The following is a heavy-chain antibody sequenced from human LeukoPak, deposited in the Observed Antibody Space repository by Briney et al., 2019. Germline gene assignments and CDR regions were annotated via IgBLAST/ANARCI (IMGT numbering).Heavy chain of an antibody. Sequence: GGSLRLSCAASGFTFSNSAMSWVRQAPGKGLEWVSGINWNGGSTGYADSVKGRFTISRDNAKNSLYLQMNSLRAEDTALYYCARDIEDIVVVPAAYYYYYYMDVWGKGTTVTVSS. V-gene: IGHV3-20*04. J-gene: IGHJ6*03. CDR3: ARDIEDIVVVPAAYYYYYYMDV. CDR2: INWNGGST. D-gene: IGHD2-2*01. CDR1: GFTFSNSA.